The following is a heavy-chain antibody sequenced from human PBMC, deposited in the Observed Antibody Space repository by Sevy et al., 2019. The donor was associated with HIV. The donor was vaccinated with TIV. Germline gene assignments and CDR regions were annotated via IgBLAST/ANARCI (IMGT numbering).Heavy chain of an antibody. CDR1: GFTFDNYW. Sequence: GGYLRLSCVASGFTFDNYWMQWVRQAPGKGLEWVANIRQDGNEIYYADSVKGRFTISRDNAKESLYLQMSNLTVEDTTIYYCARRYFDLWGQGILVTVSS. J-gene: IGHJ4*02. CDR2: IRQDGNEI. CDR3: ARRYFDL. V-gene: IGHV3-7*01.